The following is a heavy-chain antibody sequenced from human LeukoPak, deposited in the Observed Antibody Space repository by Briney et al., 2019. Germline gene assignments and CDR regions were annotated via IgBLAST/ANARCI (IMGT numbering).Heavy chain of an antibody. CDR1: GFTFSSYA. D-gene: IGHD2-21*02. CDR2: ISGSGGST. CDR3: AKGTAIFWFDP. V-gene: IGHV3-23*01. J-gene: IGHJ5*02. Sequence: GGSLRLSCEASGFTFSSYAMSWVRQAPGKGLVWVSTISGSGGSTYYADSVKGRFTISRDNSKNTLYLQMNSLRAEDTAVYYCAKGTAIFWFDPWGQGTLVTVSS.